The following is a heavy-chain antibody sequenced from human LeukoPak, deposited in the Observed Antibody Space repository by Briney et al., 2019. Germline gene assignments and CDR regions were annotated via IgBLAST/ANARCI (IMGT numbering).Heavy chain of an antibody. CDR1: GFTFSNAW. CDR2: IKSKTDGGTT. CDR3: TTDTTMIVVVRGL. V-gene: IGHV3-15*01. D-gene: IGHD3-22*01. Sequence: GGSLRLSCAASGFTFSNAWMSWVRQAPGKGLEWVGRIKSKTDGGTTDYAAPVKGRFTISRDDSKTTLYLQMNSLKTEDTAVYYCTTDTTMIVVVRGLWGQGTLVTVSS. J-gene: IGHJ4*02.